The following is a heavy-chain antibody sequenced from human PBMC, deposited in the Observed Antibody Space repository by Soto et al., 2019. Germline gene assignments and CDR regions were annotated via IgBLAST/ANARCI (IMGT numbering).Heavy chain of an antibody. CDR2: IIPIFGTA. J-gene: IGHJ4*02. V-gene: IGHV1-69*13. Sequence: GASVKVSCKASGGTFSSYAISWVRQAPGQGLEWMGGIIPIFGTANYAQKFQGRVTITADESTSTAYMELSSLRSEDTAVYYCARGGSSSDYFDYWGQGTLVTVS. D-gene: IGHD6-6*01. CDR1: GGTFSSYA. CDR3: ARGGSSSDYFDY.